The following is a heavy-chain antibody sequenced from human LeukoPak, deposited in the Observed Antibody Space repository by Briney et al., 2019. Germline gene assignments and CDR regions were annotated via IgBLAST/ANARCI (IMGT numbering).Heavy chain of an antibody. CDR3: ARDLFGGKDYYYYMDV. V-gene: IGHV4-59*01. J-gene: IGHJ6*03. CDR1: GGSISSYY. D-gene: IGHD3-10*02. Sequence: PSETLSLTCTVSGGSISSYYWSWIRQPPGEGLEWIGYIYYSGSTNYNPSLKSRVTISVDTSKNQFSLKLSSVTAADTAVYYCARDLFGGKDYYYYMDVWGKGTTVTVSS. CDR2: IYYSGST.